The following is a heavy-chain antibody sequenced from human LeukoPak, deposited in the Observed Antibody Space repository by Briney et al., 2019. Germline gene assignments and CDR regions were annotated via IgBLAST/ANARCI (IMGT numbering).Heavy chain of an antibody. CDR1: GGTFSSYA. CDR3: ARMLYDSSGYYSIFDY. V-gene: IGHV1-69*13. J-gene: IGHJ4*02. Sequence: SVKVSCKASGGTFSSYAISWVRQAPGQGLEWMGGIIPIFGTPNYAQKFQDRVTITADESTNTAYMELSSLRSEDTAVYYCARMLYDSSGYYSIFDYWGQGTLVTVSS. CDR2: IIPIFGTP. D-gene: IGHD3-22*01.